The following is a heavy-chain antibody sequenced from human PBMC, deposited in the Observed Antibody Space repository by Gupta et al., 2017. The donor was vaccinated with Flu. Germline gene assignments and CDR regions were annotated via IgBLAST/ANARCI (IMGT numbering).Heavy chain of an antibody. CDR2: IYKNENT. CDR1: GDSISSGTHY. Sequence: QVQLRESGPGLVKPSQTLSLTCTVSGDSISSGTHYWSWIRQPAGKGLEWIGRIYKNENTNYNPALKSRITMSVDTSKNQISLNLTSVTAADTAGYYCARGFLIRSGSGSLSYYFYYGMYVWGQGTTVTVSS. CDR3: ARGFLIRSGSGSLSYYFYYGMYV. V-gene: IGHV4-61*02. D-gene: IGHD3-10*01. J-gene: IGHJ6*02.